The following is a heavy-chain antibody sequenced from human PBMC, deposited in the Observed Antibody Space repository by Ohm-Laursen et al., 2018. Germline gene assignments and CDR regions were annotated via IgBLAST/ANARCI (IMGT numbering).Heavy chain of an antibody. V-gene: IGHV3-23*01. CDR3: AKSFRFYDSSGYYHFDY. CDR1: GFSFHNYA. J-gene: IGHJ4*02. Sequence: SLRLSCAASGFSFHNYAMSWVRQAPGTGLELVSSISSSGTMYADSVRGRFTISRDTSKNTLYLQMNSLRAEDTAVYFCAKSFRFYDSSGYYHFDYWGQGTLVTVSS. D-gene: IGHD3-22*01. CDR2: ISSSGTM.